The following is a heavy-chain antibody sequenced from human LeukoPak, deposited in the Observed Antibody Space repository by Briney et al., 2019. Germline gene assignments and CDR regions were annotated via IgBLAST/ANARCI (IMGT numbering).Heavy chain of an antibody. V-gene: IGHV1-2*02. D-gene: IGHD2-15*01. Sequence: ASVKVSCKASGYTFTGYYMHWVRQAPGQGLEWMGWINPNSGGTNYAQKFQGRVTMTRDTSISTAYMELSRLRSDDTAVYYCARDRIVAVVAALRGSWFDPWGQGTLVTVSS. CDR3: ARDRIVAVVAALRGSWFDP. CDR1: GYTFTGYY. J-gene: IGHJ5*02. CDR2: INPNSGGT.